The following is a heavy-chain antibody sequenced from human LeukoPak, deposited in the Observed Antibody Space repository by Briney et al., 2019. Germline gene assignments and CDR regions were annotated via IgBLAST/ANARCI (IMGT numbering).Heavy chain of an antibody. CDR1: GFTFSDYY. CDR2: ISSSGSTI. CDR3: AKDWGTVTTPYYYYYMDV. D-gene: IGHD3-16*01. V-gene: IGHV3-11*04. Sequence: GGSLRLSCAASGFTFSDYYMSWIRQAPGKGLEWVSYISSSGSTIYYADSVKGRFTISRDNSKNTLYLQMNSLRAEDTAVYYCAKDWGTVTTPYYYYYMDVWGKGTTVTVSS. J-gene: IGHJ6*03.